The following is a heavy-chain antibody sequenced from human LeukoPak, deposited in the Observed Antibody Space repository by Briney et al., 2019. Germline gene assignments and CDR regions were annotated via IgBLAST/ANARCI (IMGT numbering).Heavy chain of an antibody. CDR1: GLTFSSSW. D-gene: IGHD5-18*01. Sequence: GGSLRLSCAGSGLTFSSSWVDWVRQASGEELGWVASINPDGNKKYSADSINGPFTISRDNADNPLYLQMDSQTVEDTALYYCARAPAYSRLDYWGQGMLVTVSS. J-gene: IGHJ4*02. CDR3: ARAPAYSRLDY. V-gene: IGHV3-7*01. CDR2: INPDGNKK.